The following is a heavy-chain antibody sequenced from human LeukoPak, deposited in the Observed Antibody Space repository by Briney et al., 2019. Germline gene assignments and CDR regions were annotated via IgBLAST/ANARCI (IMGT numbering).Heavy chain of an antibody. CDR2: IGSDENR. CDR3: AKDVIHWAFDH. CDR1: GFTFSNYA. V-gene: IGHV3-23*01. Sequence: QTGGSLRLSCAASGFTFSNYAMSWVRQAPGKGLEWVSGIGSDENRLYADSVKGRFTISRDNSKNTLYLQMNSLRVEDTAVYYCAKDVIHWAFDHWGQGTLVTVSS. D-gene: IGHD7-27*01. J-gene: IGHJ4*02.